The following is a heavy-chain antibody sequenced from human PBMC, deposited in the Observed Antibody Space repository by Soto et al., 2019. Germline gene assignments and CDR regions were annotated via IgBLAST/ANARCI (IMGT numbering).Heavy chain of an antibody. J-gene: IGHJ6*02. CDR2: IIPIFGTA. CDR1: GGTFSSYA. Sequence: QVQQVQSGAEVKKPGSSVKVSCKASGGTFSSYAISWVRQAPGQGLEWMGGIIPIFGTANYAQKFQGRVTITADKSTSTAYMELSSLRSEDTAVYYCARTGYSSGWYDYYYYGMDVWGQGTTVTVSS. D-gene: IGHD6-19*01. CDR3: ARTGYSSGWYDYYYYGMDV. V-gene: IGHV1-69*06.